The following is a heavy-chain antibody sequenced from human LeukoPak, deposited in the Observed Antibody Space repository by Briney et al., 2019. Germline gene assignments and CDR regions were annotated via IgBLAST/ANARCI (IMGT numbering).Heavy chain of an antibody. D-gene: IGHD2-2*02. CDR2: ISTTSSYT. J-gene: IGHJ5*02. CDR3: ARDWYCSSSICYTDRNWFDP. V-gene: IGHV3-11*05. Sequence: GGSLRLSCAASGFTFSDYYMSWIRQAPGKGLEWVSYISTTSSYTDYADSVRGRFTISRGNAKNLLYLQMNSLRPEDTAVYYCARDWYCSSSICYTDRNWFDPWGQGTLVTVSS. CDR1: GFTFSDYY.